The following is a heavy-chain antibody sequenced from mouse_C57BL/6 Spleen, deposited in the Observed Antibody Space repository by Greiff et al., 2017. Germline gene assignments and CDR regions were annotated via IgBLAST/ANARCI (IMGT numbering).Heavy chain of an antibody. J-gene: IGHJ4*01. V-gene: IGHV1-15*01. CDR1: GYTFTDYE. Sequence: VKLMESGAELVRPGASVTLSCKASGYTFTDYEMHWVKQTPVHGLEWIGAIDPETGGTAYNQKFKGRAILTADKSSSTAYMELRSLTSEDSAVYYCTRHDYYAMDYWGQGTSVTVSS. CDR3: TRHDYYAMDY. CDR2: IDPETGGT.